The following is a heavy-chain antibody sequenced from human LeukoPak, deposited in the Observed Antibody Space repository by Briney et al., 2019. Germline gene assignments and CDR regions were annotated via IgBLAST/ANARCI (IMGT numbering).Heavy chain of an antibody. J-gene: IGHJ4*02. CDR2: ISSSSAYI. CDR3: ARPVNRLFLF. CDR1: GFTFTSDT. V-gene: IGHV3-21*01. D-gene: IGHD2-21*01. Sequence: GGSLRLSCAASGFTFTSDTMNWVRQAPGKGLDWVSSISSSSAYIYYADSVKGRFTISRDNAKNSLYLQMNNLRAEDTAVYFCARPVNRLFLFWGPGTLVTVSS.